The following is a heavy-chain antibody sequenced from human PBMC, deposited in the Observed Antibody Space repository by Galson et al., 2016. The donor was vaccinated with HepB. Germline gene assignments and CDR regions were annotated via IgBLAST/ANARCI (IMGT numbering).Heavy chain of an antibody. V-gene: IGHV1-46*01. D-gene: IGHD2-21*02. CDR1: EYTFTTFY. J-gene: IGHJ4*02. Sequence: SVKVSCKASEYTFTTFYIHWVRQAPGQGLEWMGIINPSGGSTTFAQKFQGRVTMTRDTSTRTIYMELSSLISEDTAVYYCTRGPPGGVGVTVLLSEYFDYWGQGTLVTVSS. CDR2: INPSGGST. CDR3: TRGPPGGVGVTVLLSEYFDY.